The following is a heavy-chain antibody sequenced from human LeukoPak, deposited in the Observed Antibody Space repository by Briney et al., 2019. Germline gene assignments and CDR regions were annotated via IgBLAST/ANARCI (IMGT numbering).Heavy chain of an antibody. CDR3: ARAIAVVGPHLYYYMDV. Sequence: PSETLSLTCTVSGGAISSYYWSWIQQPPGKGLEWMGYIYYSGSTNYNPSLKSRVTISVDTSKNQFSLKLSSVTAADTAVYYCARAIAVVGPHLYYYMDVWGKGTTVTVSS. CDR1: GGAISSYY. J-gene: IGHJ6*03. D-gene: IGHD6-19*01. CDR2: IYYSGST. V-gene: IGHV4-59*01.